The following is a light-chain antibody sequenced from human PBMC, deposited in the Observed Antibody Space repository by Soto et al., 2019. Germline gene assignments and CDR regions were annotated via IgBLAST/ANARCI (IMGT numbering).Light chain of an antibody. CDR1: QTISRW. V-gene: IGKV1-5*03. J-gene: IGKJ1*01. Sequence: DIQMTQSPLTLSASVGDRVTITCRASQTISRWLAWYQQKPGKAPKLLIYRASSLESGVPSRFSGSGSGTEFTLTISSLQSDDSASYYCQQYQTWTFGQGTKVEIK. CDR3: QQYQTWT. CDR2: RAS.